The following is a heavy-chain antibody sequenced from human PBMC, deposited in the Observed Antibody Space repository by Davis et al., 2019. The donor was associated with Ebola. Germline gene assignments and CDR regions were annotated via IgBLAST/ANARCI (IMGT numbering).Heavy chain of an antibody. V-gene: IGHV1-8*03. Sequence: ASVKVSCKASGYSFNSYDINWVRQATGQGLEWMGWMNPNSGNTGYAQKFQGRVTITRNTSISTAYMELSSLRSEDTAVYYCARAHTYDFWSGSPYYFDYWGQGTLVTVSS. CDR3: ARAHTYDFWSGSPYYFDY. CDR2: MNPNSGNT. J-gene: IGHJ4*02. D-gene: IGHD3-3*01. CDR1: GYSFNSYD.